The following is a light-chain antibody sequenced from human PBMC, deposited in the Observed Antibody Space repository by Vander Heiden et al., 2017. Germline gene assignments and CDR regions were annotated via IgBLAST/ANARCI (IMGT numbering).Light chain of an antibody. CDR3: SSYTSSSTLYV. CDR1: SSDVGGYNY. Sequence: QPSLTPPAPVSGSPGQSITISCTGTSSDVGGYNYVSWYQQHPGKAPKLMIYDVSNRPSGVSNRFSGSKSGNTASLTISGLQAEDEADYYCSSYTSSSTLYVFGTGTKVTVL. CDR2: DVS. V-gene: IGLV2-14*03. J-gene: IGLJ1*01.